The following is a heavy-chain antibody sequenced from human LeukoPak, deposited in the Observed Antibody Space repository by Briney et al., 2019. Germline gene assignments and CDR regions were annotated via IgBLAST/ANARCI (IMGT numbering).Heavy chain of an antibody. CDR3: ARDQGTSGGWPAVGRMGYFDY. Sequence: PGGSLRLSCAASGFIFSSSGRHWVRQTPGKGLEWVGIIWYDGSNKYYADSVKGRFTISRDNAKNTVYLQMNSLRVEDTAVYYCARDQGTSGGWPAVGRMGYFDYWGQGTLVTVSS. J-gene: IGHJ4*02. D-gene: IGHD6-19*01. CDR2: IWYDGSNK. V-gene: IGHV3-33*01. CDR1: GFIFSSSG.